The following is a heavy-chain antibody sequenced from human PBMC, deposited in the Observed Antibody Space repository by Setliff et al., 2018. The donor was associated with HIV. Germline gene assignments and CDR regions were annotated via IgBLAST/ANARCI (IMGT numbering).Heavy chain of an antibody. Sequence: ASVKVSCKTSGGTFNMYAISWVRQAPGQGLEWMGRIHAGNGYTKYSQKFQGRVTLTRDTSASAAYMDLSSLRSEDTAVYYCARIWGIPPLYYFDYWGQGTLVTVSS. J-gene: IGHJ4*02. CDR2: IHAGNGYT. CDR1: GGTFNMYA. CDR3: ARIWGIPPLYYFDY. V-gene: IGHV1-3*01. D-gene: IGHD3-16*01.